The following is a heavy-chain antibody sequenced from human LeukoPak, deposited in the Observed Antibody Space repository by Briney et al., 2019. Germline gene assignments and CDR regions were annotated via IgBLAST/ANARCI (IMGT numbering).Heavy chain of an antibody. D-gene: IGHD6-13*01. J-gene: IGHJ6*02. CDR3: ARFTAYSTYYYYYGMDV. CDR2: IKQDGSEK. V-gene: IGHV3-7*01. Sequence: GGSLRLSCAASGFTFSSYWMSWVRQAPGKGLEWVANIKQDGSEKYYVDSVKGRFTISRDNAKNSLYLQMNSLRAEDTAVYYCARFTAYSTYYYYYGMDVWGQGTTVTVSS. CDR1: GFTFSSYW.